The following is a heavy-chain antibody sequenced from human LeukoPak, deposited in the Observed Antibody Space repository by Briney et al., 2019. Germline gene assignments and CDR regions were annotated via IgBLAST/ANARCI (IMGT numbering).Heavy chain of an antibody. CDR2: VSGRDDST. CDR3: AKWGDYDILTGYYDSDY. V-gene: IGHV3-23*01. D-gene: IGHD3-9*01. CDR1: GFTFSNYA. Sequence: GASLRLSCAASGFTFSNYAMSWVRQAPGKGLEWVSAVSGRDDSTYYADSVEGRFTISRDNSKNTLYLQMNSLRAEDTAVYYCAKWGDYDILTGYYDSDYWGQGTLVTVSS. J-gene: IGHJ4*02.